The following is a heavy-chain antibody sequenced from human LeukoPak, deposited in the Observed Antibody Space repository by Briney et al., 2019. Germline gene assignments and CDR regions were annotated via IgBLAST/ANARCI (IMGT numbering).Heavy chain of an antibody. D-gene: IGHD1-26*01. CDR2: IYSGGAT. J-gene: IGHJ5*02. CDR1: GITVNTNY. V-gene: IGHV3-66*02. CDR3: AKDSAHSMGATNWFDP. Sequence: GGSLRLSCAASGITVNTNYMSWVRQAPGKGLEWVSIIYSGGATFYADSVKGRFTISRESSKNTLWLQMNSLRAEDTAVYYCAKDSAHSMGATNWFDPWGQGTLVTVSS.